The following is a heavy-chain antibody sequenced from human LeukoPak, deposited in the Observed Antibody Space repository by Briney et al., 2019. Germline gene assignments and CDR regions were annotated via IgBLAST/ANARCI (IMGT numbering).Heavy chain of an antibody. D-gene: IGHD2-2*01. V-gene: IGHV3-11*01. CDR3: AKGSTYQYYYYMDV. J-gene: IGHJ6*03. CDR2: ISTGGKTI. Sequence: PGGSLRLSCTASGFTFSDFYMSWIRQAPGKGLEWVSYISTGGKTIYYADSVKGRFTISRDNAKNSLYLQINSLRAEDTAVYYCAKGSTYQYYYYMDVWGKGTTVTVSS. CDR1: GFTFSDFY.